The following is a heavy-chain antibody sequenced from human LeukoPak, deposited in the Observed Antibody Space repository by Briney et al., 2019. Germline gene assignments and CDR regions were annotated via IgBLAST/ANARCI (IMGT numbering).Heavy chain of an antibody. CDR3: VRAPGDYYHPFAY. Sequence: GRSLTLSCAASGFTFSGYGLHWVRQAPGKGLEWLSIISSNKNTKNYADSVQGRFTISRDNSKNTLFLEMSSLGTEDTAVYFSVRAPGDYYHPFAYWGQGTLVTVSS. V-gene: IGHV3-30*03. CDR1: GFTFSGYG. CDR2: ISSNKNTK. J-gene: IGHJ4*02. D-gene: IGHD3-10*01.